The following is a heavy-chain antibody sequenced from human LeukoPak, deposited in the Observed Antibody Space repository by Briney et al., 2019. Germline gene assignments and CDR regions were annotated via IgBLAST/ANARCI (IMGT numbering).Heavy chain of an antibody. D-gene: IGHD2-2*02. CDR3: ARGLRGNRNTHLRY. CDR1: GYTFTSYD. CDR2: MNPNSGNT. J-gene: IGHJ4*02. Sequence: RASVKVSCTASGYTFTSYDINWVRQVTGQGLEWMGWMNPNSGNTGYAQKFQGRVTMTRNTSISTAYMELSSLRSEDTAVYYCARGLRGNRNTHLRYWGQGTLVTVSS. V-gene: IGHV1-8*01.